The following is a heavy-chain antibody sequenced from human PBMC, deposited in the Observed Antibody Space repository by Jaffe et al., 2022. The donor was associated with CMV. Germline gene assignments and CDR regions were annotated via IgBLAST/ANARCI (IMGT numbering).Heavy chain of an antibody. Sequence: QVQLVQSGAEVKKPGSSVKVSCKASGGTFSSYAISWVRQAPGQGLEWMGRIIPILGIANYAQKFQGRVTITADKSTSTAYMELSSLRSEDTAVYYCAPLILDGYNTLADAFDIWGQGTMVTVSS. V-gene: IGHV1-69*09. D-gene: IGHD5-12*01. J-gene: IGHJ3*02. CDR1: GGTFSSYA. CDR2: IIPILGIA. CDR3: APLILDGYNTLADAFDI.